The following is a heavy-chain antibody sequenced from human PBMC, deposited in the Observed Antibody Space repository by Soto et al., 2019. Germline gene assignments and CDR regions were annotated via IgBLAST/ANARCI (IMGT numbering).Heavy chain of an antibody. CDR2: IGRTGIDR. J-gene: IGHJ4*02. V-gene: IGHV3-21*01. D-gene: IGHD1-1*01. CDR1: GFSFSTST. CDR3: VCDDNRRY. Sequence: EVQLVESGGGLVKPGGSLRLSCAASGFSFSTSTMNWVRQAPGKGLEFVSSIGRTGIDRYYIDSVKGRFTITRDNAQNSLYLHMTSLRAEDTALYYCVCDDNRRYWGQGNLVTVSS.